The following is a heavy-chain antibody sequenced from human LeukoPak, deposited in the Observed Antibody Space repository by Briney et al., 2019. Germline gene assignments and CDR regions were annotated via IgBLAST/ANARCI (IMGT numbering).Heavy chain of an antibody. CDR2: ISWNSGNI. J-gene: IGHJ6*03. CDR3: ARAGELRYMDV. V-gene: IGHV3-9*01. Sequence: PGGSLRLSCAASGFTFDDYAMHWVRQAPGKGLEWVSGISWNSGNIGYADSVKGRFTISRDNAKNSLFLQMSSLRADDTAIYYCARAGELRYMDVWGKGTAVTVSS. D-gene: IGHD3-16*01. CDR1: GFTFDDYA.